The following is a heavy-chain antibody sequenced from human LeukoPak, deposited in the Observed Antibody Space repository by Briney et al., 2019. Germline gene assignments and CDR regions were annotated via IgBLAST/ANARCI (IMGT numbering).Heavy chain of an antibody. CDR1: GFTFSSSA. CDR3: ARDEDWTFDP. Sequence: GGSLRLSCAASGFTFSSSAMSWIRQAPGKGLEWVSYISSSGSTIYYADSVKGRFTISRDNAKNSLYLQMNSLRAEDTAVYYCARDEDWTFDPWGQGTLVTVSS. V-gene: IGHV3-11*04. CDR2: ISSSGSTI. J-gene: IGHJ5*02. D-gene: IGHD3/OR15-3a*01.